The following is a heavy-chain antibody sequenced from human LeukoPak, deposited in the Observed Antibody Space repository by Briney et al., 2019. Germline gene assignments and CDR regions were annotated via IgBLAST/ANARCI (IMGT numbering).Heavy chain of an antibody. D-gene: IGHD3-22*01. Sequence: KPSETLTLTCTVSGYSISSGYYWGWIRQPPGKGLEWIGSIYHSRSTYYNPSLKSRVTISVDTSKNPFYLKLSCVTAEDTAVYYFAPYYYDSPFDPWGEGTLVTVSS. CDR1: GYSISSGYY. CDR3: APYYYDSPFDP. V-gene: IGHV4-38-2*02. J-gene: IGHJ5*02. CDR2: IYHSRST.